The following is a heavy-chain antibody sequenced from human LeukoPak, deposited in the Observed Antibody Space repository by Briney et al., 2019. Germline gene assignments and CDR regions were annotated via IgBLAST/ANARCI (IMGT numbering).Heavy chain of an antibody. CDR3: AKNRQQLDY. D-gene: IGHD6-13*01. Sequence: MXXXRQAXXKGLEWVSTISGSGGNTYYADSVKGRFTISRDSSKNTLYLQMNSLRAEDTAVYYCAKNRQQLDYWGQGTLVTVSS. CDR2: ISGSGGNT. J-gene: IGHJ4*02. V-gene: IGHV3-23*01.